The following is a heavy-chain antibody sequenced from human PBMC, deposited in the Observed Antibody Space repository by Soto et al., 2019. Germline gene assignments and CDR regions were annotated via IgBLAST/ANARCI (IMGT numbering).Heavy chain of an antibody. CDR1: GGSISSYY. Sequence: SETLSLTCTVSGGSISSYYWSWIRQPPGKGLEWIGYIYYSGSTNYNPSLKSRVTISVDTSKNQFSLKLSSVTAADTAVYYCASTIDTAMVYYWGQGTLVTVSS. D-gene: IGHD5-18*01. V-gene: IGHV4-59*01. CDR3: ASTIDTAMVYY. CDR2: IYYSGST. J-gene: IGHJ4*02.